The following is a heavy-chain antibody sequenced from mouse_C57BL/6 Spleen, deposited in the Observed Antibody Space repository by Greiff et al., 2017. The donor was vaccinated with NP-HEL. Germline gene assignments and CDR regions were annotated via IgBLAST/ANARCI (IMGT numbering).Heavy chain of an antibody. V-gene: IGHV1-53*01. D-gene: IGHD1-1*01. Sequence: QVQLQQPGTELVKPGASVKLSCKASGYTFTSYWMHWVKQRPGQGLEWIGNINPSNGGTNYNEKFKSKAPLTVDKSSSPAYMQLSSLTSEDSAVYYCARDGSRYWYFDVWGTGTTVTVSS. CDR1: GYTFTSYW. CDR3: ARDGSRYWYFDV. J-gene: IGHJ1*03. CDR2: INPSNGGT.